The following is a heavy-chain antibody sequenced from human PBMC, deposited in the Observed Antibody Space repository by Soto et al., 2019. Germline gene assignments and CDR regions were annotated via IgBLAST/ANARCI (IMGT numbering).Heavy chain of an antibody. J-gene: IGHJ4*02. CDR2: ISTYNGDT. CDR3: ARVGVDFWSAYYGYYFDY. CDR1: GYTFTSYG. D-gene: IGHD3-3*01. Sequence: ASVKVSCKASGYTFTSYGISWVRQAPRQGLEWMGWISTYNGDTNYAQKLQGRVTMTTDTSTSTAYMELRSLRSDDTAVYYCARVGVDFWSAYYGYYFDYWGQGTLVTVSS. V-gene: IGHV1-18*01.